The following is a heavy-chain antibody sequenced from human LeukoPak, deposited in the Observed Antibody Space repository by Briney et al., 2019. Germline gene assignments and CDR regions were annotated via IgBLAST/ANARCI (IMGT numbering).Heavy chain of an antibody. V-gene: IGHV3-21*01. CDR3: ARRAAAGRDDAFDM. J-gene: IGHJ3*02. CDR2: MSSSSSYI. D-gene: IGHD6-13*01. CDR1: GFTFSSYS. Sequence: GGSLGLSCAASGFTFSSYSMNWVRQTPGKGLEWVSYMSSSSSYIYYADSVKGRFTISRDNAKNSLHLQLSSLRAEDTAVYYCARRAAAGRDDAFDMWGQGTMVTVSS.